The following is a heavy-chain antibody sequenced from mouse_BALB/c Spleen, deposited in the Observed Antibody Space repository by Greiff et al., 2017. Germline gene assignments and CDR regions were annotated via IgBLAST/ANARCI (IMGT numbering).Heavy chain of an antibody. D-gene: IGHD1-1*01. J-gene: IGHJ2*01. CDR2: IYPGDGEN. CDR1: GYAFSSYW. Sequence: QVQLQQSGAELVRPGSSVKISCKASGYAFSSYWMNWVKQRPGQGLEWIGQIYPGDGENYYNRKFKGKATLTADKSSSTDYMQLSSLTSEDSAVYFCARSGTTVLAQYCCDYWGQGTTLTVSS. V-gene: IGHV1-80*01. CDR3: ARSGTTVLAQYCCDY.